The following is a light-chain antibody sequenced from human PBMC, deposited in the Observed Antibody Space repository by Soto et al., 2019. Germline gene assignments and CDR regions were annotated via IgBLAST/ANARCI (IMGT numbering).Light chain of an antibody. CDR1: QSVISTS. J-gene: IGKJ1*01. CDR2: GAS. Sequence: DIVLTQSPGTLSLSPGERATLSCRASQSVISTSLAWYQQKPGQAPRLLIYGASSRATGIPDRFSGSGSGTDFTLTISRLEPEDFAVYFCQQYGSSPWTFGQGTKVDIK. V-gene: IGKV3-20*01. CDR3: QQYGSSPWT.